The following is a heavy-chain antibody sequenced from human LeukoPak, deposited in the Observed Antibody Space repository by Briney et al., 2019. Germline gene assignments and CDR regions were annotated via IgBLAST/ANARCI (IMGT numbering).Heavy chain of an antibody. CDR3: ARGTGYSSRYLDY. J-gene: IGHJ4*02. V-gene: IGHV4-34*01. D-gene: IGHD6-13*01. CDR1: GGSFSGYY. Sequence: SETLSLTCAVYGGSFSGYYWSWIRQPPGKGLEWIGEINHSGSTNYNPCLKSRVTISVDTSKNQFSLKLSSVTAADTAVYYCARGTGYSSRYLDYWGQETLVTVSS. CDR2: INHSGST.